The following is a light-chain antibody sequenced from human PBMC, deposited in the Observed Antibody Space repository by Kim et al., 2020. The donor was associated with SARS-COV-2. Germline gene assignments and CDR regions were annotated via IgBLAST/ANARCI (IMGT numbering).Light chain of an antibody. CDR2: GAS. CDR3: QQYNNWPPLT. J-gene: IGKJ4*01. CDR1: QSVSSN. V-gene: IGKV3D-15*01. Sequence: SPGERATLSCRAGQSVSSNLARYQQKPGQAPRLLIYGASTRATGIPARFSGSGSGTEFTLTISSLQSEDFAVYYCQQYNNWPPLTFGGGTKVDIK.